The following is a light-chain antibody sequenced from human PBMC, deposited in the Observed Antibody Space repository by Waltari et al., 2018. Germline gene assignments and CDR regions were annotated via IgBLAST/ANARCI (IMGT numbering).Light chain of an antibody. CDR3: QQYYSTPWT. Sequence: DIVMTQSPDSLAVSLGERATINCRSSRSVLYSSNNKKYITWYQQKPGQPPKLLIYWASTRESGVPDRFSGSGSGTDFTLTISSLQAEDVAVYYCQQYYSTPWTFGQGTKVVIK. J-gene: IGKJ1*01. CDR1: RSVLYSSNNKKY. CDR2: WAS. V-gene: IGKV4-1*01.